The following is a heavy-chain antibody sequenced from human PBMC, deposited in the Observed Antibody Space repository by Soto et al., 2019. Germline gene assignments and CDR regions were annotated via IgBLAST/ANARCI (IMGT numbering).Heavy chain of an antibody. CDR3: ARGSHNYHYYYMDV. Sequence: EVQLVQSGAEVKKPGESLKISCQSSGYSFTNYWIGWVRQMPGQDLEWMGIIYPGDSDTRYSPSFRGQVTNSADKSISTAYLQWGSLQASDTAMYYCARGSHNYHYYYMDVLGKGTTVTVSS. CDR1: GYSFTNYW. D-gene: IGHD3-10*01. V-gene: IGHV5-51*03. J-gene: IGHJ6*03. CDR2: IYPGDSDT.